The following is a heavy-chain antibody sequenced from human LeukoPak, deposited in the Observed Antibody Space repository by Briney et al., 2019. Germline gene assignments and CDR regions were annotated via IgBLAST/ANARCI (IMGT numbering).Heavy chain of an antibody. D-gene: IGHD3-10*01. CDR1: GGSISSGGYS. V-gene: IGHV4-30-2*01. J-gene: IGHJ5*02. CDR3: AGHDYYGSGSYR. Sequence: PSQTLSLTCAVSGGSISSGGYSWSWIRQPPGKGLEWIGYIYHSGSTYYNPSLKSRVTISVDRSKNQFSLKLSSVTAADAAVYYCAGHDYYGSGSYRWGQGTLVTVSS. CDR2: IYHSGST.